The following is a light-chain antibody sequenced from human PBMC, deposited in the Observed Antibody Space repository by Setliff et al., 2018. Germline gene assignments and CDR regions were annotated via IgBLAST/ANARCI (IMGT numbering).Light chain of an antibody. J-gene: IGLJ1*01. CDR3: SSYTSRTTLDV. CDR1: SSDIGAYDC. CDR2: DVN. Sequence: QSALAQPASVSGSPGQSITTSCTGSSSDIGAYDCVSWYQQHPGKAPKLMIYDVNNRPSGVSNRFSGSKSGNTASLTIPGLQAEDEADYYCSSYTSRTTLDVFGTGTKVTVL. V-gene: IGLV2-14*03.